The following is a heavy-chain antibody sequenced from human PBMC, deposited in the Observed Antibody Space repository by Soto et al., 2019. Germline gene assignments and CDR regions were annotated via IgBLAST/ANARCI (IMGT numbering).Heavy chain of an antibody. CDR2: TDYSGNT. J-gene: IGHJ4*02. V-gene: IGHV4-59*08. Sequence: QVQLHESGPGLVRPSETLSLTCTVSSDSISSYYWIWIRQSPGNGLEWIGYTDYSGNTNYNPSLKSRVTISGDTSKNQFSLRLSSVTAADTAVYYCARAVGDPLYYLDYWGQGTLVTVSS. D-gene: IGHD6-19*01. CDR1: SDSISSYY. CDR3: ARAVGDPLYYLDY.